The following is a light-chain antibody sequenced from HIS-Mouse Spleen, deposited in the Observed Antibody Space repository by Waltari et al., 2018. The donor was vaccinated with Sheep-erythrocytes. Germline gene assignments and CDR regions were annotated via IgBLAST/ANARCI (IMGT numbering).Light chain of an antibody. CDR2: QDS. V-gene: IGLV3-1*01. J-gene: IGLJ2*01. CDR1: KLGDNS. CDR3: QAWDSSTAVV. Sequence: SYELTQPPSVSVSPGQTASITCSGAKLGDNSACWYQQKPGQSPVLVIYQDSKRPSGIPERFSGSNSGNTATLTISGTQAMDEADYHCQAWDSSTAVVFGGGTKLTVL.